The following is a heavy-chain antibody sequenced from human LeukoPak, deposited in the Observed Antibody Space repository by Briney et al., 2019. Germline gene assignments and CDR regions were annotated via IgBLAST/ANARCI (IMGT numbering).Heavy chain of an antibody. CDR3: ARDPIDSSSFPGYDY. J-gene: IGHJ4*02. D-gene: IGHD6-6*01. V-gene: IGHV1-2*06. Sequence: ASVKDSCKASGYYFTGYYMHWWRQAPGQGLEWMGRINPHGGGTNYAQQFLGRVTMTRAASISTASMELSRLRYDDTTANYAARDPIDSSSFPGYDYWGQGTLVTVSS. CDR1: GYYFTGYY. CDR2: INPHGGGT.